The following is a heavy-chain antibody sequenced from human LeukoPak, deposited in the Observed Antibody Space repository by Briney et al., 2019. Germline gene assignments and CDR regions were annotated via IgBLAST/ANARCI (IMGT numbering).Heavy chain of an antibody. CDR1: GFTFTSYS. J-gene: IGHJ4*02. CDR2: ISSSSSTI. V-gene: IGHV3-48*02. D-gene: IGHD5-18*01. Sequence: GGSLRLSGAASGFTFTSYSMNWVRQAPGKGLEWVSYISSSSSTIYYADAVKGRFTISRDNAKNSMYLQTNSLRDESNAVYYCSRELGYSYGYLDYWGQGTLVTVSS. CDR3: SRELGYSYGYLDY.